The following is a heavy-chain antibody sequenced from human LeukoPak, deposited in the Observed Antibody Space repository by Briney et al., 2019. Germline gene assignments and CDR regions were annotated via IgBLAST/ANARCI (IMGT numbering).Heavy chain of an antibody. D-gene: IGHD2-2*01. CDR3: ARRVVVPAAMLNAGAFDI. CDR2: IYYSGST. Sequence: SETLSLTCTVSGGSISSSSYYWGWIRQPPGKGLEWIGSIYYSGSTYYNPSLKSRVTISVDTSKNQFSLKLSSVTAADTAVYYCARRVVVPAAMLNAGAFDIWGQGTMVTVSS. J-gene: IGHJ3*02. CDR1: GGSISSSSYY. V-gene: IGHV4-39*01.